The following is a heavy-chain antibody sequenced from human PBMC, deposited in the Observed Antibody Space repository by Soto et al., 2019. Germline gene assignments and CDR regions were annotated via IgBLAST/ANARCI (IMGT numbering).Heavy chain of an antibody. CDR3: ARVVIGDYTFDY. J-gene: IGHJ4*02. CDR1: GGSISSSSSY. Sequence: QLQLQESGPGLVKASESLSLTCTVSGGSISSSSSYWGWIRQPPGKGLEWIGIGYYSGSTYYNPSRKGRVTISVDASKNHFSLKLSSVTAADMAVYYCARVVIGDYTFDYWGQGTLVTVSS. V-gene: IGHV4-39*02. D-gene: IGHD4-17*01. CDR2: GYYSGST.